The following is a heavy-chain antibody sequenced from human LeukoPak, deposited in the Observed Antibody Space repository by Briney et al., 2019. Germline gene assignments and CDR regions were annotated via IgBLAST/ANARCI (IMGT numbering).Heavy chain of an antibody. CDR2: IYSGGTT. CDR3: ARDQYSYAHAAH. J-gene: IGHJ4*02. V-gene: IGHV3-66*01. Sequence: GGSLRLSCAASGFTVSSNYMSWVRQAPGKGLEWVSVIYSGGTTYYAASVKGRFTISRDNSKNTLHLQMNSLRAEDTAVYYCARDQYSYAHAAHWGQGTLVTVSS. CDR1: GFTVSSNY. D-gene: IGHD5-18*01.